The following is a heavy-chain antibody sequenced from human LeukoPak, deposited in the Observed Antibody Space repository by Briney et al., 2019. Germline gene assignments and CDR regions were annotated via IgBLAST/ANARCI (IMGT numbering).Heavy chain of an antibody. V-gene: IGHV3-7*01. CDR1: GRTVINYF. CDR3: ARDGVAAGLYFDL. D-gene: IGHD6-13*01. J-gene: IGHJ4*02. CDR2: INQDGSEK. Sequence: PGGSLRLSCAASGRTVINYFVTWVRQAPGKGLEWVASINQDGSEKYYVDSVKGRFTISRDNAQNSLYLQMSYLRAEDTAMFYCARDGVAAGLYFDLWGQGTLVTVSS.